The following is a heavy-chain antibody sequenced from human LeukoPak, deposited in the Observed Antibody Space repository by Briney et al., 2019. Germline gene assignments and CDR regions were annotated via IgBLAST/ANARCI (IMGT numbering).Heavy chain of an antibody. Sequence: GGTLRLSCAASGFTFSSYGMHWVRQAPGKGLEWVAFIRYDGSNKYYADSVKGRFTISRDNSKNTLYLRMNSLRAEDTAVYYCAKDRFRGDYYYMDVWGKGTTVTISS. CDR1: GFTFSSYG. J-gene: IGHJ6*03. V-gene: IGHV3-30*02. CDR3: AKDRFRGDYYYMDV. D-gene: IGHD3-10*01. CDR2: IRYDGSNK.